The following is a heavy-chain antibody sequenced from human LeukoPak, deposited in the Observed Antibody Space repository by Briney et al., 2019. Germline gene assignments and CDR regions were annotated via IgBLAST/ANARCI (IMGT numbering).Heavy chain of an antibody. Sequence: SVKVSCKASGGTFSSYTISWVRQAPGQGLEWMGRIIPILGIANYAQKFQGRVTITADKSTSTAYMEQSRLRSDDTAVYYCARDFGGMTTVTTRGKRSYNWLDPWGQGTLVTVSS. CDR3: ARDFGGMTTVTTRGKRSYNWLDP. V-gene: IGHV1-69*04. CDR1: GGTFSSYT. CDR2: IIPILGIA. D-gene: IGHD4-17*01. J-gene: IGHJ5*02.